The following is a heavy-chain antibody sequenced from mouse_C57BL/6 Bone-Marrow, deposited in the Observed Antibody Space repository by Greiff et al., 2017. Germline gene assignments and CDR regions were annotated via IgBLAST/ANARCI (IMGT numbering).Heavy chain of an antibody. CDR3: AILYISTWFAY. J-gene: IGHJ3*01. D-gene: IGHD1-3*01. CDR2: IHPSDSDT. V-gene: IGHV1-74*01. CDR1: GYTFTSYW. Sequence: QVQLQQPGAELVKPGASVKVSCKASGYTFTSYWMHWVKQRPGQGLEWIGRIHPSDSDTNYNQKFKGKDTLTVDKSSSTAYMQLSSLTSEDSAVYYCAILYISTWFAYWGQGTLVTVSA.